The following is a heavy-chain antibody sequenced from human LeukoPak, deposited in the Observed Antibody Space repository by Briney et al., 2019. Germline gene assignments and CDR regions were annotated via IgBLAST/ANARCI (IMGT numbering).Heavy chain of an antibody. J-gene: IGHJ4*02. CDR1: GFTFSSYS. Sequence: QPGGSLRLSCAASGFTFSSYSMNWVRQAPGKGLEWVSYISSSSSTIYYADSVKGRFTISRDNAKNSLYLQMNSLRAEDTAVYYCARVGYSYGSPDFDYWGQGTLVTVSS. V-gene: IGHV3-48*04. CDR3: ARVGYSYGSPDFDY. CDR2: ISSSSSTI. D-gene: IGHD5-18*01.